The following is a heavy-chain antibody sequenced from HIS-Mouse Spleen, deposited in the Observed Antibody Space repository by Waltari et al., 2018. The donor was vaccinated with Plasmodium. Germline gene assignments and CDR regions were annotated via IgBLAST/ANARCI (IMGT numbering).Heavy chain of an antibody. J-gene: IGHJ2*01. CDR2: IKQDGSEK. CDR3: ASSWYWYFDL. CDR1: AFPFSSYW. Sequence: EVQLVASGGGLVQPGGSLRLSCAPSAFPFSSYWMGWVRQAPGKGLEWVANIKQDGSEKYYVDSVKGRFTISRDNAKNSLYLQMNSLRAEDTAVYYCASSWYWYFDLWGRGTLVTVSS. D-gene: IGHD6-13*01. V-gene: IGHV3-7*01.